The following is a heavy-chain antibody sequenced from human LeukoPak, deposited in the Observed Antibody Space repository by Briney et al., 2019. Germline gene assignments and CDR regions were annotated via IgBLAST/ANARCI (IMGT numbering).Heavy chain of an antibody. V-gene: IGHV3-30*02. Sequence: GGSLRLSCAASGFAFSSYGMHWVRQAPGKGLEWVAFIRYDGSNKYYADSVKGRFTISRDNSKNTLYLQMNSLRAEDTAAYYCAKGYYFDILSGYPSLDSWGQGTLVTVSS. J-gene: IGHJ4*02. CDR3: AKGYYFDILSGYPSLDS. D-gene: IGHD3-9*01. CDR1: GFAFSSYG. CDR2: IRYDGSNK.